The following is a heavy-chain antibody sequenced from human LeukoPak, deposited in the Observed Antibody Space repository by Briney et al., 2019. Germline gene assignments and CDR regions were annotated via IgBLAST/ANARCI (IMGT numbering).Heavy chain of an antibody. J-gene: IGHJ3*02. CDR2: INPNSGGT. V-gene: IGHV1-2*02. Sequence: GASVKVSCKASGYTFTGYYMHWVRQAPGQGLEWMGWINPNSGGTNYAQKFQGRVTMTRDTSISTAYMELSRLRSDDTAVYYCASPTSRYSAYWGAFDIWGQGTMVTVSS. D-gene: IGHD6-13*01. CDR1: GYTFTGYY. CDR3: ASPTSRYSAYWGAFDI.